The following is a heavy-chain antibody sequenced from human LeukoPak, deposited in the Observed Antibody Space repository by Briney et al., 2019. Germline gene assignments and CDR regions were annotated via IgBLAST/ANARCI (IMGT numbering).Heavy chain of an antibody. Sequence: PGGSLRLSCAASGFTFSSYAMSWVRQTPGKGLEWVSGITASGGSTYHADSVKGRFTISRDNSINTLNLQMNNLRAEDTAIYYCAKGLGFWSGYYTPFDYWGQGSSVPVSS. J-gene: IGHJ4*02. CDR3: AKGLGFWSGYYTPFDY. V-gene: IGHV3-23*01. CDR2: ITASGGST. D-gene: IGHD3-3*01. CDR1: GFTFSSYA.